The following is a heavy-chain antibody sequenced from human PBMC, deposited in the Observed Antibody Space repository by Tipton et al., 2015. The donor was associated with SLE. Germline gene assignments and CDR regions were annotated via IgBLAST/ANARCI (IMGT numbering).Heavy chain of an antibody. CDR1: GFTFSSYE. Sequence: SLRLSCAASGFTFSSYEMNWVRQAPGKGLEWVSYISSSGSTIYYADSVKGRFTISRDNSKNTLYLQINSLRAEDTAVYYCASLIVVTILDYWGQGTQVTVSS. CDR3: ASLIVVTILDY. D-gene: IGHD5-12*01. CDR2: ISSSGSTI. V-gene: IGHV3-48*03. J-gene: IGHJ4*02.